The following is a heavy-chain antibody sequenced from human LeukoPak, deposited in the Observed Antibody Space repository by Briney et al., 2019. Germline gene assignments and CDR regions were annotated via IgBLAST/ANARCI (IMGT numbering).Heavy chain of an antibody. CDR2: IRYDVSNK. CDR1: GFTFSRYG. Sequence: GGSLRLSCAASGFTFSRYGTRWVRQAPRKGMEWGAFIRYDVSNKYYSDSVKGRFTISRDNSKNTLYLQMNSLRAEDTVVYCCAKVRSGWAGGYWGQGTLVTVSS. CDR3: AKVRSGWAGGY. V-gene: IGHV3-30*02. J-gene: IGHJ4*02. D-gene: IGHD6-19*01.